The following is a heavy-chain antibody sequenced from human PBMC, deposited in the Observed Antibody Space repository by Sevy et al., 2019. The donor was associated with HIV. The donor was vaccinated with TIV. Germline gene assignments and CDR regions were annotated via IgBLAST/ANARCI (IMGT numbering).Heavy chain of an antibody. D-gene: IGHD3-10*01. V-gene: IGHV1-24*01. CDR1: GYTLTELS. Sequence: ASVKVSCKVSGYTLTELSMHWVRQAPGKGLEWMGGFDPEDGETIYAQKFQGRVTMTEDTSTDTAYMELSSLRSEDTAVYYCATTYYYGSGSYSFDYWGQGTLVTVSS. CDR2: FDPEDGET. CDR3: ATTYYYGSGSYSFDY. J-gene: IGHJ4*02.